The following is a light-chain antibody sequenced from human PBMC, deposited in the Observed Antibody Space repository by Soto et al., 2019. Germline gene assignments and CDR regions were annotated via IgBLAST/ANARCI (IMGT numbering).Light chain of an antibody. CDR3: CSYAGGYTHAV. J-gene: IGLJ2*01. V-gene: IGLV2-11*01. CDR2: DVS. CDR1: SSDVGTYNY. Sequence: QSALTQPRSVSGPPGQSVSISCSGTSSDVGTYNYVSWYQQHPGKAPKLMIYDVSKRPSGVPDRFSGSKSGNTASLTISGPQAEDEADYYYCSYAGGYTHAVFGGGTKLTVL.